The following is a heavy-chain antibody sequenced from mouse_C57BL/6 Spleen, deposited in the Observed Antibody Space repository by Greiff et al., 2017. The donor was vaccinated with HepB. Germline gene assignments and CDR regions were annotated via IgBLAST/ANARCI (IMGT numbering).Heavy chain of an antibody. Sequence: ESGPGLVKPSQSLSLTCSVTGYSITSGYYWNWIRQFPGNKLEWMGYISYDGSNNYNPSLKNRISITRDTSKNQFFLKLNSVTTEDTATYYCARSGYYGYFDYWGQGTTLTVSS. J-gene: IGHJ2*01. CDR3: ARSGYYGYFDY. D-gene: IGHD2-3*01. CDR1: GYSITSGYY. V-gene: IGHV3-6*01. CDR2: ISYDGSN.